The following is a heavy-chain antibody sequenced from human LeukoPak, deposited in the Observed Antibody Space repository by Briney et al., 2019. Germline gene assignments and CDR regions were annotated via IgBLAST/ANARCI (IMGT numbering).Heavy chain of an antibody. V-gene: IGHV4-4*02. CDR1: GGSISSSNW. D-gene: IGHD6-13*01. CDR2: IYHSGST. CDR3: ARVSIAAADFDY. Sequence: NPSGTLSLTCAVSGGSISSSNWWSWVRQPPGKGLEWIGEIYHSGSTNYHPSLKSRVTISVDKSKNQFSLKLSSVTAADTAVYYCARVSIAAADFDYWGQGTLVTVSS. J-gene: IGHJ4*02.